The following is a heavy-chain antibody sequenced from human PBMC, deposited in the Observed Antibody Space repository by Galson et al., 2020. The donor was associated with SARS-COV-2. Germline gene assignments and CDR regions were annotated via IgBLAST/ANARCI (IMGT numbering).Heavy chain of an antibody. CDR1: GFAFSNYA. J-gene: IGHJ4*02. D-gene: IGHD6-19*01. CDR3: AKGDITGWFGYYFDS. CDR2: ISSTGSST. V-gene: IGHV3-23*01. Sequence: GGSLRLSCAASGFAFSNYAMNCVRQAPGKGLEWVSAISSTGSSTSYAASVKGRFTISSDKSKNTLYLQMNNLRAEDTAVYYCAKGDITGWFGYYFDSWGQGTLVTVSS.